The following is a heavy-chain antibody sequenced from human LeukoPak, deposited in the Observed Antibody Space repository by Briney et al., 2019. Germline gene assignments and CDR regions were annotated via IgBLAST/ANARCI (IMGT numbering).Heavy chain of an antibody. Sequence: GGSLRLSCAASGFTFSSYSMNWVRQAPGKGLEWVSSISSSSSYIYYGDSVKGRFTISRDNAKNSLYLQMNSLRAEDTAVYFCARVWSPPYTSAWPDYFDYWGQGTLVTVSS. J-gene: IGHJ4*02. D-gene: IGHD6-19*01. V-gene: IGHV3-21*01. CDR3: ARVWSPPYTSAWPDYFDY. CDR2: ISSSSSYI. CDR1: GFTFSSYS.